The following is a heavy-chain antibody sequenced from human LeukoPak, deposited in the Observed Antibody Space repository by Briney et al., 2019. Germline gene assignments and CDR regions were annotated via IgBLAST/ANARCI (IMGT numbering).Heavy chain of an antibody. CDR2: IYQSSST. Sequence: PSGTLSLTCAVSGASTSSSYWWSWVRQPPGKGLEWIAEIYQSSSTGYNPSFKSRVTISLDKSKNQFSLTLYSVTAADTAVYYCARGGGSCSGGTCYVIWFDPWGQGTLVTVSS. CDR1: GASTSSSYW. V-gene: IGHV4-4*02. CDR3: ARGGGSCSGGTCYVIWFDP. J-gene: IGHJ5*02. D-gene: IGHD2-15*01.